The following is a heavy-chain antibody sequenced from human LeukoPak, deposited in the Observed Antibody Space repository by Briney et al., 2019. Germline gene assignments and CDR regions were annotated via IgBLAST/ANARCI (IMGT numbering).Heavy chain of an antibody. Sequence: GGSLRLSCAASGFTVSSNYMSWVRQAPGKGLEWVSVIYSGGSTYYADSVKGRFTISRDNSKNTVYLQMNTLRAEDTAVYFCAREEHYRRYFALWGRGTLVTVSS. V-gene: IGHV3-66*01. CDR1: GFTVSSNY. J-gene: IGHJ2*01. CDR2: IYSGGST. CDR3: AREEHYRRYFAL. D-gene: IGHD3-16*02.